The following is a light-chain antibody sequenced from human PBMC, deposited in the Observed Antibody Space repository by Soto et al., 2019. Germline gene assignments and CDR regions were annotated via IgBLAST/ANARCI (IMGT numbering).Light chain of an antibody. J-gene: IGLJ1*01. Sequence: QSALTQPASVSGSPGQSITISCTGTSSDVGAYNHVSWYQHHPGKAPKLMIYEVNNRPSGVSNRFSGSKSGYTASLIISGLQAEDEADYYCCSYTTSDTRVFGTGTKLTVL. CDR3: CSYTTSDTRV. CDR2: EVN. CDR1: SSDVGAYNH. V-gene: IGLV2-14*01.